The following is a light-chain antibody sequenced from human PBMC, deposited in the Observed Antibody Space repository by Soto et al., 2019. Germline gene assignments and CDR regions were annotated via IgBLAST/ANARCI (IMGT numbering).Light chain of an antibody. CDR1: QSISSW. V-gene: IGKV1-5*03. CDR3: QEYNSYWT. CDR2: KAS. Sequence: DIQMTQSPSTLSASVGDRVTITCRASQSISSWLAWYQQKPGKAPKLLIYKASSLDSGVPSRFSGSGSGTEFTLTISSLQPDDFGTYYCQEYNSYWTFGQGTKVDIK. J-gene: IGKJ1*01.